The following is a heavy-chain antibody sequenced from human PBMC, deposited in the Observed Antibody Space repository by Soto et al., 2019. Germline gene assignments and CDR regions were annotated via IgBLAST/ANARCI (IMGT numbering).Heavy chain of an antibody. CDR3: ARGLILWFGELSRRGGYYYNMDV. J-gene: IGHJ6*03. CDR1: GGSFSGYQ. D-gene: IGHD3-10*01. V-gene: IGHV4-34*01. CDR2: INDSGNI. Sequence: QVQLQQWGAGLLKPSETLSLTCAVYGGSFSGYQWTWIRQTPGKGLEWIGEINDSGNINYNPSRKSRVTILVDTAKNRISLKLSSVTAADTAVYYGARGLILWFGELSRRGGYYYNMDVWGKGTTVTVS.